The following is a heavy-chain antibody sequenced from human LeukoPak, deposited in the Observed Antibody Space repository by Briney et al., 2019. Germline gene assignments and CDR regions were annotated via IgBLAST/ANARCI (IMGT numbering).Heavy chain of an antibody. CDR2: IKQDGSEK. V-gene: IGHV3-7*01. Sequence: GGSLRLSCAASGFTFSSYWMSWVRQAPGKGLEWVANIKQDGSEKYYVDSVKGRFTISRDNAKSSLYLQMNSLRAEDTAVYYCARDDCSSTSCYTVYGMDVWGQGTTVTVSS. D-gene: IGHD2-2*02. CDR1: GFTFSSYW. J-gene: IGHJ6*02. CDR3: ARDDCSSTSCYTVYGMDV.